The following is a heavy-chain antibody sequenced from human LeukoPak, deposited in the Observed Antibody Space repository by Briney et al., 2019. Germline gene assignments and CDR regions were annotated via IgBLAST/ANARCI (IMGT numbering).Heavy chain of an antibody. V-gene: IGHV4-39*01. CDR3: ARHPRYCSSNSCYGPDAFDI. D-gene: IGHD2-2*01. J-gene: IGHJ3*02. CDR2: IYYSGST. CDR1: GGSITTNTDY. Sequence: SETLSLTCTVSGGSITTNTDYWGWVRQPPGKGLEWIGSIYYSGSTYYSPSLKSRVTIPVDTSKNQFSLKLTSVTAADTAVYYCARHPRYCSSNSCYGPDAFDIWGQGTMVTVSS.